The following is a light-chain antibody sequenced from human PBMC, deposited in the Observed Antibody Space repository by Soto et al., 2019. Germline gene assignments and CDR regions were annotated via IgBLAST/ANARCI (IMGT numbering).Light chain of an antibody. CDR1: SSDVGGYNY. CDR3: SSYTSSSTLVV. J-gene: IGLJ2*01. CDR2: EVS. Sequence: QSVLTQPASVSGSPGQSITISCTGTSSDVGGYNYVSWYQQHPGKAPKLMIYEVSNRPSGVSSRFSGSKSGNTASLTISGRQAEDEADYYCSSYTSSSTLVVFGGGTKLTVL. V-gene: IGLV2-14*01.